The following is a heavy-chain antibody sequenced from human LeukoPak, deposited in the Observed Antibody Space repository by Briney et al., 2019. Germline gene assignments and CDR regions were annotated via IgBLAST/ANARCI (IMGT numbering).Heavy chain of an antibody. Sequence: SESLSLTCTVSGGSMSSYYWSWIRQPPGKGLEWIGYIYYSGSTNYNPSLKSRVTISVDTSKNQFSLKLSSVTAADTAVYYCARTGDTDAFDIWGQGTMVTVSS. CDR2: IYYSGST. V-gene: IGHV4-59*08. CDR3: ARTGDTDAFDI. CDR1: GGSMSSYY. J-gene: IGHJ3*02. D-gene: IGHD7-27*01.